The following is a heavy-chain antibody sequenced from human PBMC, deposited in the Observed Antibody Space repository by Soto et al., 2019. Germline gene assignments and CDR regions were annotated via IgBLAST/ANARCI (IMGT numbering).Heavy chain of an antibody. D-gene: IGHD5-18*01. CDR1: GFTFTSSA. CDR2: IVVGSGNT. J-gene: IGHJ6*02. CDR3: AAGWGYSYGSPYYYGMDV. V-gene: IGHV1-58*01. Sequence: SVKVSCKASGFTFTSSAVQWVRQARGQRLEWIGWIVVGSGNTNHAQKFQERVTITRDMSTSTAYMELSSLRSEDTAVYYCAAGWGYSYGSPYYYGMDVWGQGTTVTVS.